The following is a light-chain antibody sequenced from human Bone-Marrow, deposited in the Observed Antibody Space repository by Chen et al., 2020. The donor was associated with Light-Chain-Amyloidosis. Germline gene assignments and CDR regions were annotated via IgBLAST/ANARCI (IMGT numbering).Light chain of an antibody. CDR3: CSYGGRGSLDVV. CDR1: SSDVGSYNL. Sequence: QSALTHPDSVSGSSGQYITISCTETSSDVGSYNLVSWYQQHPDKAPKLMIYEDNIRPSGVSSRFSGSKSGNTASLTISGLQAEDQADYYCCSYGGRGSLDVVFGGGTKLTVL. J-gene: IGLJ2*01. CDR2: EDN. V-gene: IGLV2-23*01.